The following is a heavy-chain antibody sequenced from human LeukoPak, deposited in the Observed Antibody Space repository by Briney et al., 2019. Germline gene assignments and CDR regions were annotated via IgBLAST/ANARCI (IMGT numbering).Heavy chain of an antibody. CDR1: GYTFTGYY. CDR3: ARNGELRFLEWLLTYMDV. D-gene: IGHD3-3*01. V-gene: IGHV1-2*02. J-gene: IGHJ6*03. Sequence: ASVKVSCKASGYTFTGYYMHWMRQAPGQGLEWMGWINPNSGGTNYAQKFQGRVTMTRDTSISTAYMELSRLRSDDTAVYYCARNGELRFLEWLLTYMDVWRKGTTVTVSS. CDR2: INPNSGGT.